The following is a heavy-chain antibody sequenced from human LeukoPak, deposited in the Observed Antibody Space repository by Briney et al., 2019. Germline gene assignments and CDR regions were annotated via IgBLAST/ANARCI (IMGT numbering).Heavy chain of an antibody. D-gene: IGHD2-21*02. CDR1: GGSISSYY. CDR2: IYYSGST. Sequence: SETLPLTCTVSGGSISSYYWSWIRQSPGKGLEWIGYIYYSGSTNYNPSLKSRVTISVDTPKNQFSLKLSSVTAADTAVYYCARRGGVGYCGGDCYFDYWGQGTLVTVSS. CDR3: ARRGGVGYCGGDCYFDY. J-gene: IGHJ4*02. V-gene: IGHV4-59*08.